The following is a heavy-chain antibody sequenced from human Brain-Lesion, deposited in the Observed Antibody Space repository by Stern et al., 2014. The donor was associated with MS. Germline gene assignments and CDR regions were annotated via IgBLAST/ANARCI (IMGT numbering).Heavy chain of an antibody. CDR2: IFNSGST. J-gene: IGHJ6*02. D-gene: IGHD2-2*01. Sequence: QVQLQESGPGLVKPSQTLSLSCTVSGGSISSGGYYWSWIRQPAGKGLEWIGRIFNSGSTSYNPSLKSRVTISIDTSKNQFSLRLNSMTAADPAVYYCARGRVVPGFQYYATDVWGQGTTVIVSS. CDR1: GGSISSGGYY. V-gene: IGHV4-61*02. CDR3: ARGRVVPGFQYYATDV.